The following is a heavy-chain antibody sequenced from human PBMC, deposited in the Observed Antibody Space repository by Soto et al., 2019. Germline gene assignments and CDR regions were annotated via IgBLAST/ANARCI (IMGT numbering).Heavy chain of an antibody. J-gene: IGHJ4*02. Sequence: AETRSITCGISVRSIRIINLWSWVRPTPGKGLEWIGDIYCSESTNYNVSLTSRVTMSIDKYKNQFLLNLTSVTAADTDVYYCGKGEVRGIISSYFDYWGLGTLVTVSS. D-gene: IGHD3-10*01. V-gene: IGHV4-4*02. CDR3: GKGEVRGIISSYFDY. CDR2: IYCSEST. CDR1: VRSIRIINL.